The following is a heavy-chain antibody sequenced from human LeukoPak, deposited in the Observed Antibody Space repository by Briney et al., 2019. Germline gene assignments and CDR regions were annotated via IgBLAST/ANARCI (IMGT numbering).Heavy chain of an antibody. Sequence: SETLSLTCVVSGDSISSGGYSWSWIRQTPGKGLEWIAYIHDSGSTYYNPSLKSRVTISVDTSKNQFSLKLSSVIAADTAVYYCARVVSQYGDYAWIVNWFDPWGQGTLVTVSS. CDR3: ARVVSQYGDYAWIVNWFDP. CDR2: IHDSGST. CDR1: GDSISSGGYS. D-gene: IGHD4-17*01. V-gene: IGHV4-30-4*07. J-gene: IGHJ5*02.